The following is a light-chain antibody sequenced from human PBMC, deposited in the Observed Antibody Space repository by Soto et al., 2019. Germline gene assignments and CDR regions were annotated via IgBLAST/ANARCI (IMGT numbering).Light chain of an antibody. CDR3: NSYTSSSSYV. Sequence: QSVLTQPASVSGSPGQSITISCTGTSSDVGGYKYVSWYQQHPGKAPELLIYTVNNRPSGVSNRFSGSKSGNTASLTISGLQAEDEADYYCNSYTSSSSYVFGTGTKVTVL. V-gene: IGLV2-14*01. J-gene: IGLJ1*01. CDR2: TVN. CDR1: SSDVGGYKY.